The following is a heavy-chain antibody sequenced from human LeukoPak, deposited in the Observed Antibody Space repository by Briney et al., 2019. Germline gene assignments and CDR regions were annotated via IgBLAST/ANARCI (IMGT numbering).Heavy chain of an antibody. J-gene: IGHJ4*02. D-gene: IGHD6-13*01. Sequence: GASVTVSCTASGYTFTSYGISWVRQAPGQGLEWMGWISAYNGNTNYAQKLQGRVTMTTDTSTSTAYMELRSLRSDDTAVYYCARRSRAGIAAAADFDYWGQGTLVTVSS. V-gene: IGHV1-18*01. CDR1: GYTFTSYG. CDR2: ISAYNGNT. CDR3: ARRSRAGIAAAADFDY.